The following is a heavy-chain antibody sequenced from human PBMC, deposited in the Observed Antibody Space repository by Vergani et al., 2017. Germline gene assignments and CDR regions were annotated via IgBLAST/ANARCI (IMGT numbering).Heavy chain of an antibody. CDR1: GGSISSGGYY. V-gene: IGHV4-31*03. CDR2: IYYSGST. J-gene: IGHJ3*02. D-gene: IGHD4-23*01. CDR3: AGVSGHYGGNSGGAFDI. Sequence: QVQLQESGPGLVKPSQTLSLTCTVSGGSISSGGYYWSWIRQHPGKGLEWIGYIYYSGSTYYNPSLKSRVTISVDTSKNPFSLKLSSVTAADTAVYYCAGVSGHYGGNSGGAFDIWGQGTMVTVSS.